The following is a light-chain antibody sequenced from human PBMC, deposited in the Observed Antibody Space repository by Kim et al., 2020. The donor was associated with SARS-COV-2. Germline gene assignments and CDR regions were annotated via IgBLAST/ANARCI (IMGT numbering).Light chain of an antibody. CDR1: DVGSQS. Sequence: PGETASITCGGDDVGSQSVHWYQQKPGQAPVLVIYYDRDRPSGITERISGSKSGNAATLTISRVEAGDEADYYCQVWESTSDEKVFGTGTKVTVL. V-gene: IGLV3-21*01. CDR3: QVWESTSDEKV. CDR2: YDR. J-gene: IGLJ1*01.